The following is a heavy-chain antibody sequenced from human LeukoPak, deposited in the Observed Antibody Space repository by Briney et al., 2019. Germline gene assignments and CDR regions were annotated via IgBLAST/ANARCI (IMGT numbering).Heavy chain of an antibody. D-gene: IGHD6-19*01. CDR2: ISAYNGNT. J-gene: IGHJ5*02. Sequence: ASVKVSCKASGYTFTSYGISWVRQAPGQGLGWMGWISAYNGNTNYAQKLQGRVTMTTDTSTSTAYMELRSLRSDDTAVYYCARAPPFIAVAGSGNWFDPWGQGTLVTVSS. V-gene: IGHV1-18*01. CDR1: GYTFTSYG. CDR3: ARAPPFIAVAGSGNWFDP.